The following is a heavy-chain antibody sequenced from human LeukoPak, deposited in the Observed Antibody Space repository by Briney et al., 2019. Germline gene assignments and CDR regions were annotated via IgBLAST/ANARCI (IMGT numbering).Heavy chain of an antibody. J-gene: IGHJ6*03. V-gene: IGHV1-8*01. CDR3: ARVVMKVFYYYYMDV. D-gene: IGHD2-21*01. CDR2: MNPTSGDT. CDR1: GYTFTNYD. Sequence: GASVKVSCKASGYTFTNYDVNWVRQAPGQGLEWMGLMNPTSGDTGYAQKFQGRVTMTRSMSKNTAYMELSSLRSEDTAVYFCARVVMKVFYYYYMDVWGKGTTIIISS.